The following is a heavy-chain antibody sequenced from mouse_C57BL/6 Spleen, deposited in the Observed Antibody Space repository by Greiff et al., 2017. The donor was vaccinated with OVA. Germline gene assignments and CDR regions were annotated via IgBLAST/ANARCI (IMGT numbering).Heavy chain of an antibody. CDR3: ARRGTAQDGFAY. V-gene: IGHV5-4*03. CDR2: ISDGGSYT. J-gene: IGHJ3*01. D-gene: IGHD3-2*02. CDR1: GFTFSSYA. Sequence: EVKLVESGGGLVKPGGSLKLSCAASGFTFSSYAMSWVRQTPEKRLEWVATISDGGSYTYYPDNVKGRFTISRDNAKNNLYLQMSHLKSEETAMYYCARRGTAQDGFAYWGQGTLVTVSA.